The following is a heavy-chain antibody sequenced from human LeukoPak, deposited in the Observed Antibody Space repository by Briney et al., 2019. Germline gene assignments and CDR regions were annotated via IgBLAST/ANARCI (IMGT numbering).Heavy chain of an antibody. CDR1: GFSFSRYG. D-gene: IGHD6-19*01. CDR3: AKDVAVGGIRAFDI. Sequence: GGSLRLSCAASGFSFSRYGMHWVRQAPGKGLEWVSLISYDGSNKYYADSVKGRFTISRDNSKNTLYLQMSSLRAEDTAVYYCAKDVAVGGIRAFDIWGQGTMVTVSS. J-gene: IGHJ3*02. CDR2: ISYDGSNK. V-gene: IGHV3-30*18.